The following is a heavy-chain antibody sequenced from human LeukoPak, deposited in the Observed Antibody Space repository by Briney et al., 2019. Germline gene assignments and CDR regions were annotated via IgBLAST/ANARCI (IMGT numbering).Heavy chain of an antibody. CDR2: MNPNSGNT. CDR1: GNTFSSYE. CDR3: ARGNYFGSGSFDN. Sequence: ASVKVSCKASGNTFSSYEINWVRQATGQGLEWVGWMNPNSGNTGYAQKFQGRVTMTRNTSISTAYMELSSLRSEDTAVYYCARGNYFGSGSFDNWGQGTLVTVSS. J-gene: IGHJ4*02. V-gene: IGHV1-8*01. D-gene: IGHD3-10*01.